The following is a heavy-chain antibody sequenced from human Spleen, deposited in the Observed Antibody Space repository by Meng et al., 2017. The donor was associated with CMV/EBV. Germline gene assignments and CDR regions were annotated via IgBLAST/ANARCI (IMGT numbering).Heavy chain of an antibody. D-gene: IGHD6-13*01. CDR3: ARGAAAGTSY. CDR2: INHSGST. J-gene: IGHJ4*02. CDR1: GGSFSGYY. Sequence: SLTCAVDGGSFSGYYWSWIRQPPGKGLEWIGEINHSGSTNYNPSLKSRVTISVDTSKNQFSLKLSSVTAADTAVYYCARGAAAGTSYWGQGTLVTVSS. V-gene: IGHV4-34*01.